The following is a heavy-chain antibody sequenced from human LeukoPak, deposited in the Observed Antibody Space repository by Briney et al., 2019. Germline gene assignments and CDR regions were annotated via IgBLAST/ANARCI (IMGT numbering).Heavy chain of an antibody. CDR1: GGSISSGDYY. CDR2: INHSGST. CDR3: ARGYCSSTSCYRDYYYYYGMDV. V-gene: IGHV4-39*07. Sequence: SETLSLTCTVSGGSISSGDYYWSWIRQPPGKGLEWIGEINHSGSTNYNPSLKSRVTISVDTSKNQFSLKLSSVTAADTAVYYCARGYCSSTSCYRDYYYYYGMDVWGKGTTVTVSS. J-gene: IGHJ6*04. D-gene: IGHD2-2*02.